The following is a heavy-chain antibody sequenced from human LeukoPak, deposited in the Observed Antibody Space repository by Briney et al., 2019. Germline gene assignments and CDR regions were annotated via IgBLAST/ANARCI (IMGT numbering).Heavy chain of an antibody. CDR1: GYTFTGYY. CDR3: ARSTGTTQHEDY. D-gene: IGHD1-1*01. CDR2: INPNSGGT. V-gene: IGHV1-2*02. Sequence: ASVKVSCKASGYTFTGYYMHWVRQAPGQGLEWMGWINPNSGGTNYAQKFQGRVTMTRDTSISTAYMELSRLRSDDTAVYYCARSTGTTQHEDYWGQGTLVTVSS. J-gene: IGHJ4*02.